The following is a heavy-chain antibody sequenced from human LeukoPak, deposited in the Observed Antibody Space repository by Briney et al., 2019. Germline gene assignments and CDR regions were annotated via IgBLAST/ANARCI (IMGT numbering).Heavy chain of an antibody. V-gene: IGHV4-59*12. CDR1: GGSISSYY. J-gene: IGHJ5*02. CDR3: ARGVGAIPHTA. Sequence: SETLSLTCTVSGGSISSYYWSWIRQPPGKGLEWLGYIYYSGSTNYNPSLKSRVTISVDTSKNQFSLKLSSVTAADTAVYYCARGVGAIPHTAWGQGTLVTVSS. CDR2: IYYSGST. D-gene: IGHD1-26*01.